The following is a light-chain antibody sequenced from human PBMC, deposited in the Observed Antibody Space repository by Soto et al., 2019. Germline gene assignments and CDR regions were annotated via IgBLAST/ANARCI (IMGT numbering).Light chain of an antibody. CDR3: QQYNHWPPLT. CDR2: GAS. CDR1: QRVSGN. Sequence: IVRTQSPATLSVSPGERATLFCLTSQRVSGNLAWYQQKPGQAPRLLMYGASIRATGFPDRFSGSGSGTEFTLTISSLQSEDFAVYYCQQYNHWPPLTFGGGTKLEIK. V-gene: IGKV3-15*01. J-gene: IGKJ4*01.